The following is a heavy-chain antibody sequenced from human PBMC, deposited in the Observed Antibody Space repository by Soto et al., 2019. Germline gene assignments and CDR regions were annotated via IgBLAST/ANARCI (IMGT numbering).Heavy chain of an antibody. CDR1: GGSISGYY. CDR2: MYNTGST. D-gene: IGHD2-21*02. Sequence: PSETLSLTCTVSGGSISGYYLSWIRKHPGKGLEWIGYMYNTGSTVYNPSFKSRVTISVDTSKNQFSLKLNSVTAADTAVYYCARDLWGYCGTDCYPLDVWGQGTTVTVSS. J-gene: IGHJ6*02. CDR3: ARDLWGYCGTDCYPLDV. V-gene: IGHV4-59*01.